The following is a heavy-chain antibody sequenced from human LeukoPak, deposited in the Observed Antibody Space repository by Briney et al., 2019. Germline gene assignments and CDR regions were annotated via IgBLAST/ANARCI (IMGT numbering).Heavy chain of an antibody. CDR1: GGSVSGYY. CDR2: IYYAGTT. CDR3: ARDSKGSSALDY. Sequence: SETLSLTCTVSGGSVSGYYWSWIRQSPGKGLEWIGYIYYAGTTLYSPSLKSRVTMSVDTSENQFSLRLSSVTAADTAVYYCARDSKGSSALDYWGQGTLVTVSS. V-gene: IGHV4-59*02. J-gene: IGHJ4*02. D-gene: IGHD6-6*01.